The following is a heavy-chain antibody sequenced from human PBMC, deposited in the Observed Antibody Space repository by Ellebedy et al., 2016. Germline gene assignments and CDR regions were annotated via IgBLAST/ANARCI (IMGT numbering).Heavy chain of an antibody. CDR2: ISSSSSYT. D-gene: IGHD2-2*03. CDR3: ARANGYYYYYYGMDV. Sequence: GGSLRLSXAASGFTFSDYYMSWIRQAPGKGLEWVSYISSSSSYTNYADSVKGRFTISRDNAKNSLYLQMNSLRAEGTAVYYCARANGYYYYYYGMDVWGQGTTVTVSS. V-gene: IGHV3-11*06. CDR1: GFTFSDYY. J-gene: IGHJ6*02.